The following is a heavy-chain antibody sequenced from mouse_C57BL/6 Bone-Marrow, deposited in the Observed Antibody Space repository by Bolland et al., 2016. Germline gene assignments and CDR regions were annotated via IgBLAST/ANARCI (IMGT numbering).Heavy chain of an antibody. CDR2: SDT. CDR3: TRRGGLRRRDWFAY. Sequence: SDTSYNQKFKGKAKLTADTSASTAYMELSSLTNEDSAVYYCTRRGGLRRRDWFAYWGQGTLV. J-gene: IGHJ3*01. D-gene: IGHD2-4*01. V-gene: IGHV1-5*01.